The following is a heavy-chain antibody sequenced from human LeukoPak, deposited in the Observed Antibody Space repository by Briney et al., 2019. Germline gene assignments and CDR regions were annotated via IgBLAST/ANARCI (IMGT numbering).Heavy chain of an antibody. Sequence: SQTLSLTCTVSGGSFSSVSYYWSWIRQPAGKGLEWIGRIYTSGSTNYNPSLKSRVTISVDTSKNQFSLKLSSVSAADTAVYYCARGGLLNRFDPWGQGTLVTVSS. CDR1: GGSFSSVSYY. CDR3: ARGGLLNRFDP. D-gene: IGHD1-26*01. V-gene: IGHV4-61*02. CDR2: IYTSGST. J-gene: IGHJ5*02.